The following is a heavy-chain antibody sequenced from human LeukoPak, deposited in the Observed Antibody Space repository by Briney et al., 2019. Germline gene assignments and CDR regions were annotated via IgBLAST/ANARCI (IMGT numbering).Heavy chain of an antibody. V-gene: IGHV3-11*06. CDR1: GFTFSDYY. Sequence: GGSLRLSCAASGFTFSDYYMSWIRQAPGKGLEWVSYISSSSSYTNYADSVKGRFTISRDNAKNSLYLQMNSLRAKDTAVYYCARDLRSNTAMVTFDYWGQGTLVTVSS. D-gene: IGHD5-18*01. J-gene: IGHJ4*02. CDR2: ISSSSSYT. CDR3: ARDLRSNTAMVTFDY.